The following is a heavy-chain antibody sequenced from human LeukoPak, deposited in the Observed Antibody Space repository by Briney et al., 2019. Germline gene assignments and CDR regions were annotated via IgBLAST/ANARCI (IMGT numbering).Heavy chain of an antibody. CDR1: GFTFSSYA. Sequence: GGSLRLSCAASGFTFSSYAMSWVRQAPGKGLEWVSYISSSGSTIYYADSVKGRFTISRDNAKNSLYLQMNSLRAEDTAVYYCARRHYYYYYMDVWGKGTTVTVSS. J-gene: IGHJ6*03. V-gene: IGHV3-48*04. CDR2: ISSSGSTI. CDR3: ARRHYYYYYMDV.